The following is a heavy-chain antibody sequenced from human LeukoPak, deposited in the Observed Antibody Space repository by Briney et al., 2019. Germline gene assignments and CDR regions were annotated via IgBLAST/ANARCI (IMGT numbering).Heavy chain of an antibody. CDR1: GGSISNSY. D-gene: IGHD1-26*01. CDR2: FHDSEST. V-gene: IGHV4-59*01. J-gene: IGHJ4*02. CDR3: ARGDASGRPGIGFDF. Sequence: SKTLSLTCTVSGGSISNSYWSWIRQPPGKGLEWIGFFHDSESTNYNPSLKSRVSISLDTSKNQVSLWLSSVTAADTAVYYCARGDASGRPGIGFDFWGQGTLVTVSS.